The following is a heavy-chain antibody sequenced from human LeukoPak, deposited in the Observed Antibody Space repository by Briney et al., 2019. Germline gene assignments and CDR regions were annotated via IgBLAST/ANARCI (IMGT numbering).Heavy chain of an antibody. Sequence: PGGTLRLSCAASGFTFSNYGMSWVRQAPGKGLEWVSSISGSGDSTYYADSVKGRFTISGDNSKNTLYLQMNSLRAEDTAVYYCAKDRGIISDYWGQGTLVTVSS. D-gene: IGHD3-10*01. CDR1: GFTFSNYG. CDR3: AKDRGIISDY. V-gene: IGHV3-23*01. CDR2: ISGSGDST. J-gene: IGHJ4*02.